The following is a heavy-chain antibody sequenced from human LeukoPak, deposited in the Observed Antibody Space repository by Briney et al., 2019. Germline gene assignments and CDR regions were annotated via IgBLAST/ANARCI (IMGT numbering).Heavy chain of an antibody. CDR2: IYYSGST. D-gene: IGHD2-2*01. CDR1: GGSFSKYY. CDR3: AGSDRSNTVVVPAG. J-gene: IGHJ4*02. V-gene: IGHV4-59*05. Sequence: SETLSLTCAVYGGSFSKYYWSWIRQTPGKGLEWIGSIYYSGSTYYNPSLKSRVTISVDTSKNQFSLKLSSVTAADTAVYYCAGSDRSNTVVVPAGGGQRNLVTVSS.